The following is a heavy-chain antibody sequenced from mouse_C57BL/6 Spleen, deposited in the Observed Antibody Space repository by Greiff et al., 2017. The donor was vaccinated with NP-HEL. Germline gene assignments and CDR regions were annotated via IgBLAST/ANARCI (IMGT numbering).Heavy chain of an antibody. D-gene: IGHD2-1*01. CDR2: IDPETGGT. Sequence: VQLVESGAELVRPGASVTLSCKASGYTFTDYEMHWVKQTPVHGLEWIGAIDPETGGTAYNQKFKGKAILTADKSSSTAYMELRSLTSEDSAVYYCTRSEVTFDYWGQGTTLTVSS. CDR3: TRSEVTFDY. V-gene: IGHV1-15*01. J-gene: IGHJ2*01. CDR1: GYTFTDYE.